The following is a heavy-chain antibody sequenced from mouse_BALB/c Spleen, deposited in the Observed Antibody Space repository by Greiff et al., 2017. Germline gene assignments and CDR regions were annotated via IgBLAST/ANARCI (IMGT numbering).Heavy chain of an antibody. D-gene: IGHD1-1*01. CDR2: ISSGGGST. CDR1: GFAFSSYD. Sequence: EVKLVESGGGLVKPGGSLKLSCAASGFAFSSYDMSWVRQTPEKRLEWVAYISSGGGSTYYPDTVKGRFTISRHNAKNTLYLQMSSLKSEDTAMYYCARDGRDYFDYWGQGTTLTVSS. CDR3: ARDGRDYFDY. V-gene: IGHV5-12-1*01. J-gene: IGHJ2*01.